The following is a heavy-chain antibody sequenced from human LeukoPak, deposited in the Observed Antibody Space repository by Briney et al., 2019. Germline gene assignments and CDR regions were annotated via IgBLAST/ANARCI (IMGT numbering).Heavy chain of an antibody. V-gene: IGHV3-11*01. CDR3: AKGRLTYFYYCGMDV. J-gene: IGHJ6*02. CDR1: GFTFSDYY. D-gene: IGHD3-9*01. CDR2: ISSSGSTI. Sequence: GGSLRLSCAASGFTFSDYYMSWIRQAPGKGLEWVSYISSSGSTIYYADSVKGRFTISRDNAKNSLYLQMNSLRAEDTALYYCAKGRLTYFYYCGMDVWGQGTTVTVSS.